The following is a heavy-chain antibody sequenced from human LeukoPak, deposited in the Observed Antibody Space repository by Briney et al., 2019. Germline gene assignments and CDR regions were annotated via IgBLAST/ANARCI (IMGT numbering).Heavy chain of an antibody. Sequence: GASVKVSCKASGYTFNSYGISWVRQAPGQGLEWMGWISAYSGNTSYAQKFQDRVTMTSDTSTSTAYMELRSLRSDDTAVYYCARDTVPAPPDYWGQGTLVTVSS. CDR2: ISAYSGNT. D-gene: IGHD4-17*01. CDR3: ARDTVPAPPDY. J-gene: IGHJ4*02. V-gene: IGHV1-18*01. CDR1: GYTFNSYG.